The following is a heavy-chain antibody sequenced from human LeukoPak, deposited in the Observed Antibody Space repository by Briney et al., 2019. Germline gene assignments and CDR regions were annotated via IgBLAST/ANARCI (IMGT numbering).Heavy chain of an antibody. D-gene: IGHD3-10*01. CDR2: IIPIFGTA. Sequence: SVKVSCKASGGTFSSYAISWVRQAPGQGLEWMGGIIPIFGTANYAQKFQGRVTITADESTSTAYMELSSLRSEDTAVYYCARGHGSGSFGPYYYYYYMDVWGKGTTVTISS. CDR3: ARGHGSGSFGPYYYYYYMDV. CDR1: GGTFSSYA. V-gene: IGHV1-69*13. J-gene: IGHJ6*03.